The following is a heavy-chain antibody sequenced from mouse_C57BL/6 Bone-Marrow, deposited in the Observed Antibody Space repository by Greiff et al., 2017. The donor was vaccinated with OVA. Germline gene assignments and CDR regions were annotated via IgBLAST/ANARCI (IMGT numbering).Heavy chain of an antibody. CDR1: GFSLTSYG. D-gene: IGHD2-4*01. J-gene: IGHJ3*01. Sequence: VMLVESGPGLVQPSQSLSITCTVSGFSLTSYGVHWVRQSPGKGLEWLGVIWSGGSTDYNAAFISRLSISKDNSKSQVFFKMNSLQADDTAIYYCASGDYDYDVPFAYWGQGTLVTVSA. CDR2: IWSGGST. CDR3: ASGDYDYDVPFAY. V-gene: IGHV2-2*01.